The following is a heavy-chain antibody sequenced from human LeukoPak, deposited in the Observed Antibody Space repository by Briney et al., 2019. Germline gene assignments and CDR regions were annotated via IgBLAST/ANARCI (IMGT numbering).Heavy chain of an antibody. CDR2: INPNSGGT. Sequence: ASVKVPCKASGYTFTSYYMHWVRQAPGQGLEWMGWINPNSGGTNYAQKFQGRVTMTRDTSISTAYMELSRLRSDDTAVYYCAREAYCSSTSCYAIDYWGQGTLVTVSS. CDR3: AREAYCSSTSCYAIDY. J-gene: IGHJ4*02. V-gene: IGHV1-2*02. CDR1: GYTFTSYY. D-gene: IGHD2-2*01.